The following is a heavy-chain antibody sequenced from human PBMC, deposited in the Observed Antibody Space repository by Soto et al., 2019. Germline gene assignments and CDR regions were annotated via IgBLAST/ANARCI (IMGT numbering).Heavy chain of an antibody. CDR1: GFTFSYFG. CDR2: ISNDGSRK. D-gene: IGHD3-22*01. V-gene: IGHV3-30*03. CDR3: ATRPEPYYYDSSGYFVFDY. J-gene: IGHJ4*02. Sequence: GGSLRLSCEASGFTFSYFGTHWVRQAPGKGLEWVAAISNDGSRKYYGDSVKGRITISRDNSKNTLYLQMDSLRDEDTAVYYCATRPEPYYYDSSGYFVFDYWGQGTLVTVS.